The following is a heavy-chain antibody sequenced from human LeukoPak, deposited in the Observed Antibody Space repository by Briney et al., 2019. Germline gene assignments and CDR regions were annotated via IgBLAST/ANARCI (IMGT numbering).Heavy chain of an antibody. D-gene: IGHD2-2*01. CDR3: AREGRYCSSTSCYQDYYYYYYMDV. V-gene: IGHV1-69*13. Sequence: SVKVSCKASGGTFSSYAISWVRQAPGQGLEWMGGIIPIFGTANYAQKFQGRVTITADESTSTAYMELSSLRSEDTAVYYCAREGRYCSSTSCYQDYYYYYYMDVWGKGTTVTVSS. CDR1: GGTFSSYA. J-gene: IGHJ6*03. CDR2: IIPIFGTA.